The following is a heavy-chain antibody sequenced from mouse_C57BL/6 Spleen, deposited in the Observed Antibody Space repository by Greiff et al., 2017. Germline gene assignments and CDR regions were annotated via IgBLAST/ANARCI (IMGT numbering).Heavy chain of an antibody. Sequence: DVHLVESGGGLVQPGGSLKLSCAASGFTFSDYYMYWVRQTPEKRLEWVAYISNGGGSTYYPDTVKGRFTISRDNAKNTLYLQMSRLKSEDTAMYYCARHDQALDYWGQGTTLTVSS. CDR2: ISNGGGST. J-gene: IGHJ2*01. D-gene: IGHD3-2*02. V-gene: IGHV5-12*01. CDR3: ARHDQALDY. CDR1: GFTFSDYY.